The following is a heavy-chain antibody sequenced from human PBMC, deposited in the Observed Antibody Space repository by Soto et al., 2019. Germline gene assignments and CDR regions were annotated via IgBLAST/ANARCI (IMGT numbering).Heavy chain of an antibody. V-gene: IGHV4-61*01. CDR2: IYYSGST. J-gene: IGHJ4*02. D-gene: IGHD5-18*01. CDR1: GGSVSSGSYY. Sequence: PSETLSLTCTVSGGSVSSGSYYWSWIRQPPGKGLEWIGYIYYSGSTNYNPSLKSRVTISVDTSKNQFSLKLSSVTAADTAVYYCARDTRMVDTAMVRFFDYWGQGTLVTVSS. CDR3: ARDTRMVDTAMVRFFDY.